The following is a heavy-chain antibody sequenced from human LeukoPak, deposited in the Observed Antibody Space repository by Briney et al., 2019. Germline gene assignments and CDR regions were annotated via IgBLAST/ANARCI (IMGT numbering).Heavy chain of an antibody. J-gene: IGHJ4*02. V-gene: IGHV4-30-4*01. CDR1: GGSISSGDYY. D-gene: IGHD2-15*01. Sequence: PSETLSLTCTVSGGSISSGDYYWSWIRQPPGKGLEWIGEINHSGSTDYNPSLKSRVTISVDTSKNQFSLKLSSVTAADTAVYYCARVDLRAAYFDYWGQGTLVTVSS. CDR3: ARVDLRAAYFDY. CDR2: INHSGST.